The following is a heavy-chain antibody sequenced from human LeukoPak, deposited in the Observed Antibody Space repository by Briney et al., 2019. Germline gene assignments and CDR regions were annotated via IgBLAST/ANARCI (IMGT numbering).Heavy chain of an antibody. Sequence: GASVKVSCKASGGTFSSYAISWVRQAPGQGLEWMGGIIPIFGTANYAQKFQGRVTITADESTSTAYMELSSLRSEDTAVYYCARDLLSSRCSSTSCPSPFDYWGQGTLVTVSS. J-gene: IGHJ4*02. D-gene: IGHD2-2*01. V-gene: IGHV1-69*13. CDR3: ARDLLSSRCSSTSCPSPFDY. CDR2: IIPIFGTA. CDR1: GGTFSSYA.